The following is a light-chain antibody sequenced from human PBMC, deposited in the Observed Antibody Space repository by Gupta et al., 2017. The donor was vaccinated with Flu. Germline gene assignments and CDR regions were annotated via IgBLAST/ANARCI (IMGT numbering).Light chain of an antibody. CDR1: QSVSSSY. J-gene: IGKJ1*01. V-gene: IGKV3-20*01. CDR2: GAS. Sequence: EIVLTQSPGTLSLSPGERATLSCRASQSVSSSYLAWYQQKPGQAPRLLIYGASYRATGIPDRFSGSGSGTDFTLTISRLEPEDFAVYYCQHYGSSPSTFGQGTKVEIK. CDR3: QHYGSSPST.